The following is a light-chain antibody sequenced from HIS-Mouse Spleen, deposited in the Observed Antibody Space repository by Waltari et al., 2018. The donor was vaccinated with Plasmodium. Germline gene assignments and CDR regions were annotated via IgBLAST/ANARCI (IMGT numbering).Light chain of an antibody. V-gene: IGLV2-14*03. CDR1: SSDVGGYNY. CDR3: SSYTSSSTRV. Sequence: QSALTQPASVSGSPGQSITISCTGTSSDVGGYNYVSVYQQHPGKAPKLMIYAVSNRPSGVSNRFSGSKSGNTASLTISGLQAEDEADYYCSSYTSSSTRVFGGGTKLTVL. J-gene: IGLJ3*02. CDR2: AVS.